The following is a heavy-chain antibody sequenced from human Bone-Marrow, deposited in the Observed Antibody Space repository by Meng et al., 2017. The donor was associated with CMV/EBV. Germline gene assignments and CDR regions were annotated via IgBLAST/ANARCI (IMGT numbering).Heavy chain of an antibody. V-gene: IGHV3-23*01. CDR2: ISNSGGST. CDR1: GFTFSSYA. Sequence: GESLKISCAASGFTFSSYAMSWVRQAPGKGLEWVLGISNSGGSTYYADSVKGRFTISRDNSKTLVHLQMNSLRAEDTATYYCAAGGGFDFWGQGALVTVSS. D-gene: IGHD3-16*01. CDR3: AAGGGFDF. J-gene: IGHJ4*02.